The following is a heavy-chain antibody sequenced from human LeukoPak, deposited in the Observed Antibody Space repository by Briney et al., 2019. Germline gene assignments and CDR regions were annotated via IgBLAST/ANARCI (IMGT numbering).Heavy chain of an antibody. CDR1: GGSISNNNYY. D-gene: IGHD3-22*01. Sequence: SETLSLTCTVSGGSISNNNYYWGWIRQPPGKGLEWIGNIYYTGSTYYDPSLKSRVTISVGTSKNQFSLKLSSVTAADTAVYYCARHRGDYYDSSGSFDYWGQGTLVTVSS. CDR2: IYYTGST. CDR3: ARHRGDYYDSSGSFDY. J-gene: IGHJ4*02. V-gene: IGHV4-39*01.